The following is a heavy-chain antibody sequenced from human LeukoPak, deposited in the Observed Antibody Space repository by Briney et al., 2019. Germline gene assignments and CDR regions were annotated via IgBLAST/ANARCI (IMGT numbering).Heavy chain of an antibody. CDR2: ISSSGSTI. D-gene: IGHD1/OR15-1a*01. Sequence: GGSLRLSCAASGFTFSDYYMSWIRQAPGKGLEWVSYISSSGSTIYYADSVKGRFTISRDNAKNSLYLQMNSLRAEDTAVYYCARHTLCNWNTGDAFDIWGQGTMVTVS. CDR3: ARHTLCNWNTGDAFDI. V-gene: IGHV3-11*04. J-gene: IGHJ3*02. CDR1: GFTFSDYY.